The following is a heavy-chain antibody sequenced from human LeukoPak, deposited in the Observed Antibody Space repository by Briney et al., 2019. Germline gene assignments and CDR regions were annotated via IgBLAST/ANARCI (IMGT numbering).Heavy chain of an antibody. Sequence: ASVKVSCKASGYTFTTYAINWVRQAPGQGLEWMGWSRAYSGDTKYAQNFQGRVTMTTDTSTTTAYMELRSPRSDDTAVYYFARGTNWFDPWGQGTLVTVSS. CDR1: GYTFTTYA. CDR3: ARGTNWFDP. V-gene: IGHV1-18*01. CDR2: SRAYSGDT. J-gene: IGHJ5*02.